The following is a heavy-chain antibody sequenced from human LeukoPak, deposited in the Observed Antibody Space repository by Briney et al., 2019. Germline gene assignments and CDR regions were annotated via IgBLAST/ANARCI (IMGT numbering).Heavy chain of an antibody. D-gene: IGHD3-3*01. CDR3: ARGYYDFWSGYPMFFDY. CDR1: GYSISSGYY. V-gene: IGHV4-38-2*02. CDR2: IYHSGST. Sequence: SETLSLTCTVSGYSISSGYYWGWIRQPPGKGLEWIGSIYHSGSTYYNPSLKSRVTISVDTSKNQFSLKLSSVTAADTAVYYCARGYYDFWSGYPMFFDYWGQGTLVTVSS. J-gene: IGHJ4*02.